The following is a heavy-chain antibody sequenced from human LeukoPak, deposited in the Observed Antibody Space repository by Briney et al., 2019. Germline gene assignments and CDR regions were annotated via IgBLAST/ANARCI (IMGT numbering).Heavy chain of an antibody. V-gene: IGHV4-34*01. J-gene: IGHJ4*02. CDR3: ARHRHTLFDY. CDR1: GGAFSGYY. CDR2: INHSGST. D-gene: IGHD2-2*02. Sequence: SETRSLTCAVYGGAFSGYYWSWIRQPPGKGLEWIGEINHSGSTNYNPSLKSRVTISVDTSKNQFSLKLSSVTAADTAVYYCARHRHTLFDYWGQGTLVTVSS.